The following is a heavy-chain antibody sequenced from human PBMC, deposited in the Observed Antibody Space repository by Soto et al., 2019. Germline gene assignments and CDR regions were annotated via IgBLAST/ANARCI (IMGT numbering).Heavy chain of an antibody. J-gene: IGHJ4*02. CDR1: GYTFTGYY. V-gene: IGHV1-2*02. CDR3: AREWPVTSDY. Sequence: QVQLVQSGAEVKKPGASVKVSCKASGYTFTGYYMHWVRQAPGQGLEWMGWINPNSGGTNYAQKFQGRVTMTRDTSTSTVYMELSSLRLEDTAVYYCAREWPVTSDYWGQGTLVTVSS. D-gene: IGHD4-17*01. CDR2: INPNSGGT.